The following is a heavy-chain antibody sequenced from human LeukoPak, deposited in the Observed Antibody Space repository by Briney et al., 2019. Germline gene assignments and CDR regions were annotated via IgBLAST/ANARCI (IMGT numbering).Heavy chain of an antibody. CDR3: ARDLAAAGTIDP. Sequence: SETLSLTCSVSSGSITSYYWSWLRQPPGKGLEWIGYIYYSGSTNYNPSVKSRVTMSVDTSKNQFSLKLSSVTAADTAVYYCARDLAAAGTIDPWGQGTLVTVSS. D-gene: IGHD6-13*01. CDR2: IYYSGST. CDR1: SGSITSYY. J-gene: IGHJ5*02. V-gene: IGHV4-59*01.